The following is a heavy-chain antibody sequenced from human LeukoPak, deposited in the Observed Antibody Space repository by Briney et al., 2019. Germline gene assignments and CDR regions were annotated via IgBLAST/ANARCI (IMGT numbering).Heavy chain of an antibody. J-gene: IGHJ4*02. CDR2: INSDGSST. V-gene: IGHV3-74*01. Sequence: GGSLRLSCAASGFIFSNYWMHWVRQAPGQGLVWVSRINSDGSSTNYADSAKGRFTISRDNAKNTLYLQMNSLRAEDTAIYYCAKDLGPGSGILYYFDNWGQGTLVTVSS. D-gene: IGHD3-10*01. CDR1: GFIFSNYW. CDR3: AKDLGPGSGILYYFDN.